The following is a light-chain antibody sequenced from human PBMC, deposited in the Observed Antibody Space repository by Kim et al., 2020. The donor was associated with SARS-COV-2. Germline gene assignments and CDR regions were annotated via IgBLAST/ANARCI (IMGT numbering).Light chain of an antibody. Sequence: GQGVTISCSGSSSNIGSKTVNWYQQLPGTAPKRLIYSNNQRPSGVPDRFSGSKSGTSASLAISGLQAEDEAEDYCAAGDDSLNGWVFGGGTKLTVL. CDR1: SSNIGSKT. V-gene: IGLV1-44*01. J-gene: IGLJ3*02. CDR2: SNN. CDR3: AAGDDSLNGWV.